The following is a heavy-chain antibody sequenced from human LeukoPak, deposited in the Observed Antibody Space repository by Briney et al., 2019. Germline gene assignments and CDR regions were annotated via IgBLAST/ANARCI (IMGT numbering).Heavy chain of an antibody. D-gene: IGHD3-16*01. CDR1: GGPISSYY. J-gene: IGHJ4*02. CDR3: ARGGSRTSGFDY. V-gene: IGHV4-59*08. CDR2: IYYSGST. Sequence: SETLSLTCTVSGGPISSYYWSWIRQPPGKGLEWIGYIYYSGSTNYNPSLKSRVTISVDTSKNQFSLKLSSVTAADAAVFYCARGGSRTSGFDYWGQGTLVTVSS.